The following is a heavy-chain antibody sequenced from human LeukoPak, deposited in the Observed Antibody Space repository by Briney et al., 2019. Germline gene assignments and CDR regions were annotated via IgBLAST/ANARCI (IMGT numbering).Heavy chain of an antibody. CDR1: GFTFGSYS. D-gene: IGHD2-21*02. CDR2: ISSSSSYI. Sequence: GGSLRLSCAASGFTFGSYSMNWVRQAPGKGLEWVSSISSSSSYIYYADSVKGRFTISRDNAKNSLYLQMNSLRAEDTAVYYCARDGEGVTTDYWGQGTLVTASS. J-gene: IGHJ4*02. CDR3: ARDGEGVTTDY. V-gene: IGHV3-21*01.